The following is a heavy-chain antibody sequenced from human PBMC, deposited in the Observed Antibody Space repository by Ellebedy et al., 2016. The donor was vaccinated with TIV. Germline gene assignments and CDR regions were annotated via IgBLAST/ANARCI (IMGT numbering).Heavy chain of an antibody. J-gene: IGHJ4*02. V-gene: IGHV3-30*03. CDR3: ASLGYTSSWSSNTPSDS. CDR1: GFTFSLNW. CDR2: ISYDGSNE. D-gene: IGHD6-13*01. Sequence: GESLKISCAASGFTFSLNWMYWVRLAPGKGLEWVASISYDGSNENYADSVKGRFTISRDNSRNTLYLQMNSLRTEDTAVYYCASLGYTSSWSSNTPSDSWGQGTLVTVSS.